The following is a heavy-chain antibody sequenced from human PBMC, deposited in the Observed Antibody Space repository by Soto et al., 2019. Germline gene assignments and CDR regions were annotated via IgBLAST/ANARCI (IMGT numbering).Heavy chain of an antibody. CDR2: INAGNGNT. Sequence: ASVKVSCKASGYTFTSYAMHWVRQAPGQRLEWMGWINAGNGNTKYSQKFQGRVTITRDTSASTAYMELSSLRSEDTAVYYCARIHAEYYYGSGGNWFDPWGQGTLVTVSS. V-gene: IGHV1-3*01. CDR3: ARIHAEYYYGSGGNWFDP. J-gene: IGHJ5*02. D-gene: IGHD3-10*01. CDR1: GYTFTSYA.